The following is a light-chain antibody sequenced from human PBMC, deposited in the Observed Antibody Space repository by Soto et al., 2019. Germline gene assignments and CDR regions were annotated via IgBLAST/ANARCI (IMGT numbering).Light chain of an antibody. CDR2: AAS. Sequence: DIQMTQSPSSLSASVGDIVTISCRASQSISRNLNWYQQKPGKAPNLLIYAASSLQSGVPSRFSGSGSGTDFSLTISSLQPEDFATYYCQQTDGIPITFGQGTRLEIK. J-gene: IGKJ5*01. CDR1: QSISRN. V-gene: IGKV1-39*01. CDR3: QQTDGIPIT.